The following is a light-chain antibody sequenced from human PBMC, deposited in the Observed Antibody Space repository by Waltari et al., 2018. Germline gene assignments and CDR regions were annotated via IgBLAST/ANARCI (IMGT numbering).Light chain of an antibody. V-gene: IGKV4-1*01. CDR2: WAS. CDR3: HQYHSSPRT. J-gene: IGKJ1*01. Sequence: DIVMTQSPDPLAVSLGERATINCKSSPSVLYSSNNKNYLAWYQQKPGQPPKLLIYWASTRESGVPDRFSGGGSGTDFTLTISSLQAEDVAVYYCHQYHSSPRTFGQGTKVELK. CDR1: PSVLYSSNNKNY.